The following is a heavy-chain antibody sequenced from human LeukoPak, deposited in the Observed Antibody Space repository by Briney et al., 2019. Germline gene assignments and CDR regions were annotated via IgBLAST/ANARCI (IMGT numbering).Heavy chain of an antibody. CDR2: IYYSGST. D-gene: IGHD1-26*01. Sequence: SETLSLTCTVSGGSISSYYWSWIRQPPGKGLEWIGYIYYSGSTNYNPSLKSRVTISVDTSKNQFSLKLSSVTAADTAVYYCARDRGGATSYWYFDLWGRGTLVTVSS. J-gene: IGHJ2*01. V-gene: IGHV4-59*01. CDR3: ARDRGGATSYWYFDL. CDR1: GGSISSYY.